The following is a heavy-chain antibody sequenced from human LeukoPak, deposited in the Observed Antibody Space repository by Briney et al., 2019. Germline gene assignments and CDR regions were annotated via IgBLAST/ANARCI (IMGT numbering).Heavy chain of an antibody. D-gene: IGHD2-8*01. CDR3: ASMYFSQYLQH. V-gene: IGHV3-53*01. CDR1: GFTVNSNY. J-gene: IGHJ1*01. CDR2: IYSGGST. Sequence: GGSLRLSCAASGFTVNSNYMSWVRQAPGKGLEWVSVIYSGGSTYYADSVRGRFTISRDNSKNTLYLQMNSLRAEDTAVYYCASMYFSQYLQHWGQGTLVTVSS.